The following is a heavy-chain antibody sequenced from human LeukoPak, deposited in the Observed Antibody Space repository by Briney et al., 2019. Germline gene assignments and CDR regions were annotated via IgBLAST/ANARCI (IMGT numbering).Heavy chain of an antibody. CDR1: GFTFSSHD. V-gene: IGHV3-13*04. Sequence: GGSLRLSCAASGFTFSSHDMHWVRQPTGKGLEWVSTISPAGHTYYADSVKGRFTISREDAENSVYLQTNSLSAEDTAVYYCARGYYFASGSLIDYWGQGILVTVSS. CDR2: ISPAGHT. J-gene: IGHJ4*02. CDR3: ARGYYFASGSLIDY. D-gene: IGHD3-10*01.